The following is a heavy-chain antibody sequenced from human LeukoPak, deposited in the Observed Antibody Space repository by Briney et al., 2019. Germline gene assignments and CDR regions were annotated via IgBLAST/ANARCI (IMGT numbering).Heavy chain of an antibody. CDR2: ISIDGSTT. V-gene: IGHV3-74*01. D-gene: IGHD6-19*01. Sequence: PGGSLRLSFAASEFTLSNYWMHWVRQAPGKGLVWVSRISIDGSTTNYADSVRGRFTISRDNAKNTVHLQMNSLRAEDTAVYYCIRSMSGRCGFFHYWAQGSLDTVSS. CDR1: EFTLSNYW. J-gene: IGHJ4*02. CDR3: IRSMSGRCGFFHY.